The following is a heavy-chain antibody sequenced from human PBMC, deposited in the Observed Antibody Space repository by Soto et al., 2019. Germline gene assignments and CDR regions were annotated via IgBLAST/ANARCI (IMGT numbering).Heavy chain of an antibody. J-gene: IGHJ4*02. CDR2: INPSGGST. D-gene: IGHD1-1*01. CDR3: AGQGMATTLYFDY. CDR1: GYTFTSYY. Sequence: QVQLVQSGAEVKKPEASVKVSCKASGYTFTSYYMHWVRQAPGQGLEWMGIINPSGGSTSYAQKFQGRVTITRDTYTSSVYMELSSLRSVDTAVYYCAGQGMATTLYFDYWGQGTLVTVSS. V-gene: IGHV1-46*01.